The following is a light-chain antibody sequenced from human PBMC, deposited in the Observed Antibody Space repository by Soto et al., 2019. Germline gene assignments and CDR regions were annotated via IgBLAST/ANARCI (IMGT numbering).Light chain of an antibody. CDR1: SSDVGYDNL. CDR2: DVS. J-gene: IGLJ2*01. V-gene: IGLV2-14*02. CDR3: SSYSSSGTHVV. Sequence: QSVLTQPASVSGSPGQSITISCTGTSSDVGYDNLVSWYQQHPGKAPKLVIYDVSNRPSGVSHRLSGSKSHNTASLTISGLQTEDEADYYCSSYSSSGTHVVFGGGTKLTVL.